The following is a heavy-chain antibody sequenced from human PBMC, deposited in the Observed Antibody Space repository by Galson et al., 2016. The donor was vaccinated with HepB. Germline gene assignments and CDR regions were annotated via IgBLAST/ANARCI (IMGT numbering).Heavy chain of an antibody. CDR2: IYYNGIT. CDR3: ARGRPAGFAYYYYHGMDI. V-gene: IGHV4-59*08. Sequence: SETLSLTCTVSGGSISSYYWSWIRQSPGRGLDWIGDIYYNGITDYNSSLKSRITISVDTSKNQPSLELRSVTAADTAVYFCARGRPAGFAYYYYHGMDIWGQGTTVTVSS. J-gene: IGHJ6*02. D-gene: IGHD3-16*01. CDR1: GGSISSYY.